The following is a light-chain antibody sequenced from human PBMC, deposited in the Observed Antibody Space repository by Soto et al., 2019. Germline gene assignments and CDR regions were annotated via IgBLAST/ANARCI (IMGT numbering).Light chain of an antibody. V-gene: IGKV3D-20*02. Sequence: EIVLTQSPGTLSLSPGERATLSCRASQSVGSSNFAWYQHKPGQAPRLLIYETSSRATGIPDRFSGSGSGTDSTLTISRLEPEDFATYYCQQLSRYPLTFGGGTKVDIK. CDR3: QQLSRYPLT. J-gene: IGKJ4*01. CDR1: QSVGSSN. CDR2: ETS.